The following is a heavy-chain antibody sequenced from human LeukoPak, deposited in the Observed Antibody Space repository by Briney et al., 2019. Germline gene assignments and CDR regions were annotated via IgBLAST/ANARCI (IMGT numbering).Heavy chain of an antibody. CDR1: GFTFSSYA. D-gene: IGHD1-14*01. J-gene: IGHJ3*02. V-gene: IGHV3-30*04. CDR3: AKFQSAAIRTHDAFDI. CDR2: ISYDGSNK. Sequence: GRSLRLSCAASGFTFSSYAMHWVRQAPGKGLEWVAVISYDGSNKYYADSVKGRFTISRDNSKNTLYLQMNSLRAEDTAVYYCAKFQSAAIRTHDAFDIWGQGTMVTVSS.